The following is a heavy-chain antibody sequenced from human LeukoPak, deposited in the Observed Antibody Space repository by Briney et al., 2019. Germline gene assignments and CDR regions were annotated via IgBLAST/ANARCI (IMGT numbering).Heavy chain of an antibody. CDR1: GGSISSSSFY. Sequence: SETLSLTCTVSGGSISSSSFYWGWVRQPPGKGLEWIGSIYYRGSPYFSPSLKSRVTISVDTSKNQFSLKLSSVTAADTAVYYCARVLRRRSILRYFSMALQSYSHYYMDVWGKGTTVTISS. J-gene: IGHJ6*03. V-gene: IGHV4-39*07. CDR3: ARVLRRRSILRYFSMALQSYSHYYMDV. CDR2: IYYRGSP. D-gene: IGHD3-9*01.